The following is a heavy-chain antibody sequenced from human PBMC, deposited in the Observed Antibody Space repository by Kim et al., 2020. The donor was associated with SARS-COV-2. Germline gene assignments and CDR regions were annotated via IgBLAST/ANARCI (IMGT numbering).Heavy chain of an antibody. CDR1: GFTFSSYE. V-gene: IGHV3-48*03. J-gene: IGHJ6*02. D-gene: IGHD6-13*01. Sequence: GGSLRLSCAASGFTFSSYEMNWVRQAPGKGLEWVSYISSIGSTIYYADSVKGRFTISRDNAKNSLYLQMNSVRAEDTAVYYCARDPYSSSYNYYGMDVWGQGTTVTVSS. CDR2: ISSIGSTI. CDR3: ARDPYSSSYNYYGMDV.